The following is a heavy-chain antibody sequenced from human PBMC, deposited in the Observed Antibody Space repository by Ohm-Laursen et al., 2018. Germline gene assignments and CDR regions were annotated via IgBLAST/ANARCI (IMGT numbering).Heavy chain of an antibody. CDR3: ARGYYYPDAFDI. Sequence: ATVKISCKASGYTFTSYAINWVRQATGQGLEWMGWMNPNSGNTGYAQKFQGRVTMTRNTSISTAYMELSSLRSEDTAVYYCARGYYYPDAFDIWGQGTMVTVSS. CDR1: GYTFTSYA. V-gene: IGHV1-8*01. D-gene: IGHD3-22*01. CDR2: MNPNSGNT. J-gene: IGHJ3*02.